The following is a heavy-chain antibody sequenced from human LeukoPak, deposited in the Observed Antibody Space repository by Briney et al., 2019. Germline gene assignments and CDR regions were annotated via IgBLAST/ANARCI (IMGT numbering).Heavy chain of an antibody. CDR3: AELGITMIGGV. V-gene: IGHV3-48*04. Sequence: GGSLRLSCAASGFTFSNYWMTWVRQAPGKGLEWVSYVSSSGSTIYYADSVKGRFTISRDNAKNSLYLQMNSLRAEDTAVYYCAELGITMIGGVWGKGTTVTISS. CDR2: VSSSGSTI. J-gene: IGHJ6*04. CDR1: GFTFSNYW. D-gene: IGHD3-10*02.